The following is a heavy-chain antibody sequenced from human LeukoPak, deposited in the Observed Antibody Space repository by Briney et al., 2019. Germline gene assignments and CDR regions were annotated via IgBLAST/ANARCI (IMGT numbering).Heavy chain of an antibody. CDR2: INSDGSST. CDR1: GFTFSSYW. D-gene: IGHD3-22*01. J-gene: IGHJ4*02. V-gene: IGHV3-74*01. Sequence: GGSLRLSCAASGFTFSSYWMHWVRQAPGKGLVWVSRINSDGSSTSYADSVKGRFTISRDNSKDTLYLQMSSVRVDDTAVYYCARDRGRYYDSRGFYWGYYFDSWGQGILVTVST. CDR3: ARDRGRYYDSRGFYWGYYFDS.